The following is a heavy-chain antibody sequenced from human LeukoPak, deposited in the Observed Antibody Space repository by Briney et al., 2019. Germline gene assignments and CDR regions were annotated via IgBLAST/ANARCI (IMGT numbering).Heavy chain of an antibody. V-gene: IGHV1-8*01. J-gene: IGHJ4*02. CDR1: GYTFTSYD. CDR2: MNPNSGNT. Sequence: GASVKVSCKASGYTFTSYDINWVRQATGQGLEWMGWMNPNSGNTGYAQKFQGRVTMTRNTSISTAYMELSSLRSDDTAVYYCARAITMVRGELDYWGQGTLVTVSS. D-gene: IGHD3-10*01. CDR3: ARAITMVRGELDY.